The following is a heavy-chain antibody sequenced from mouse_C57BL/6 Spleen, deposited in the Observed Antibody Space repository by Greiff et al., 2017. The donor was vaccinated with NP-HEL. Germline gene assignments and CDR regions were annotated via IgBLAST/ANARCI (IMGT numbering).Heavy chain of an antibody. Sequence: DVQLVESEGGLVQPGRSMKLSCTASGFTFSDYYMAWVRQVPEKGLEWVANINYDGSSTYYLDSLKSRFIISRDNAKNILYLQMSSLKSEDTATYYCARDRGYGSSYDYYAMDYWGQGTSVTVSS. CDR1: GFTFSDYY. J-gene: IGHJ4*01. V-gene: IGHV5-16*01. CDR2: INYDGSST. D-gene: IGHD1-1*01. CDR3: ARDRGYGSSYDYYAMDY.